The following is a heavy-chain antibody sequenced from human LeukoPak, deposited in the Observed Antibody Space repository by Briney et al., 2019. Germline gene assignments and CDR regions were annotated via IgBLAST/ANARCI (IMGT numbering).Heavy chain of an antibody. CDR1: GYTFTSYG. Sequence: ASVKVSCKASGYTFTSYGISWVRQAPGQGLEWMGWISAYNGNTNYAQKLQGRVTMTTDTSTSTAYMELRSLRSEDTAVYYCARPGENCSSTSCSPNDAFDIWGQGTMVTVSS. V-gene: IGHV1-18*01. J-gene: IGHJ3*02. CDR2: ISAYNGNT. CDR3: ARPGENCSSTSCSPNDAFDI. D-gene: IGHD2-2*01.